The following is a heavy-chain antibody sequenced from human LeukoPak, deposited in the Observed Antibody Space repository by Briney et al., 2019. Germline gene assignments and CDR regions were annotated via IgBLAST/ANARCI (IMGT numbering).Heavy chain of an antibody. V-gene: IGHV4-4*07. CDR2: IYTSGST. Sequence: PSETLSLTCTVSGGSISSYYWSWIRQPAGKGLEWIGRIYTSGSTNYNPSLKSRVTMSVDTSKNQFSLKLSSVTAADTAVYYCARDAGTSKYQLPYYYGMDVWGQGTTVTVSS. D-gene: IGHD2-2*01. CDR1: GGSISSYY. CDR3: ARDAGTSKYQLPYYYGMDV. J-gene: IGHJ6*02.